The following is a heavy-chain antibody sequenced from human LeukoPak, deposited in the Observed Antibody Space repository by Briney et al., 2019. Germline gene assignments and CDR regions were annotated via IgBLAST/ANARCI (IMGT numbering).Heavy chain of an antibody. V-gene: IGHV3-48*01. Sequence: GGSLRLSCAASGFTFSDYSMNWVRQAPGKGLEWISYIGIDSGNTNYADSVKGRFTISGDKAKNSLYLQMNSLRVEDTAVYYCARDYKYAFDNWGQGTLVTVSS. D-gene: IGHD5-24*01. J-gene: IGHJ4*02. CDR2: IGIDSGNT. CDR3: ARDYKYAFDN. CDR1: GFTFSDYS.